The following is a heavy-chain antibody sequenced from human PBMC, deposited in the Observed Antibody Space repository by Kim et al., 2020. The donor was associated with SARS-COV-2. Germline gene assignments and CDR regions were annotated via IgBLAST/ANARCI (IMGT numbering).Heavy chain of an antibody. V-gene: IGHV3-74*01. CDR2: INSDVSIT. CDR1: GFTFSRYW. D-gene: IGHD7-27*01. CDR3: ARGINWGYEMHV. Sequence: GGSLRLSCAASGFTFSRYWMHWVRQAPGKGLVWISRINSDVSITNYADSVKGRFTISRDNAKNTLYLQMNSLRAEDTAVYYCARGINWGYEMHVWGQGTTVTVSS. J-gene: IGHJ6*02.